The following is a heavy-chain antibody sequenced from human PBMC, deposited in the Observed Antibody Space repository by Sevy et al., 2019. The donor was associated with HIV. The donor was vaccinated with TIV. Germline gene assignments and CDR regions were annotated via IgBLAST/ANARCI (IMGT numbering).Heavy chain of an antibody. CDR3: TRHRLRMVRGIIMAHYFDY. CDR1: GFTFSGSA. J-gene: IGHJ4*02. CDR2: IRSKSNSHAT. V-gene: IGHV3-73*01. Sequence: GGSLRFSCAASGFTFSGSAIHWVRQASGKGLEWVGRIRSKSNSHATAYAASVKGRFTISRDDSKNTAYLQMNSLKTEDTAVYYCTRHRLRMVRGIIMAHYFDYWGPGTLVTVSS. D-gene: IGHD3-10*01.